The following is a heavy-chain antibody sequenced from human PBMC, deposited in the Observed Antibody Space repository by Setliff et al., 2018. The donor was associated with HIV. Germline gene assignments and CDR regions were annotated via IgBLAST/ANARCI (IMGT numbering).Heavy chain of an antibody. CDR2: IYYSGST. V-gene: IGHV4-61*10. Sequence: SETLSLTCTVSGGSISSGTYFWSWIRQPAGKGLEWIGHIYYSGSTNYNPSLKSRVTISVDTSKNQFSLKLSSLTAADTAVYYCARAYDYSNYFHYFMDVWGKGTTVTVSS. J-gene: IGHJ6*03. D-gene: IGHD4-4*01. CDR1: GGSISSGTYF. CDR3: ARAYDYSNYFHYFMDV.